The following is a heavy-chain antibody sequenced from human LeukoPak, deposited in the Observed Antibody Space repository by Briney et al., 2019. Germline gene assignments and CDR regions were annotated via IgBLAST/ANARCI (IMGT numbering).Heavy chain of an antibody. V-gene: IGHV4-61*01. CDR2: IYYSGST. D-gene: IGHD3-10*01. CDR1: GSSVSSGSYY. CDR3: ARDSSYGSGSLDY. J-gene: IGHJ4*02. Sequence: SETLSLTCTVSGSSVSSGSYYWSWIRQPPGKGLEWIGYIYYSGSTNYNPSLKSRVTISVDTSKNQFSLKLSSVTAADTAVYYCARDSSYGSGSLDYWGQGTLVTVSS.